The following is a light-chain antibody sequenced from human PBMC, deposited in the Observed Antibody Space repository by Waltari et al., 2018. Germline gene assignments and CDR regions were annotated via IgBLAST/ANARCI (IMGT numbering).Light chain of an antibody. CDR3: QQSYSTPFT. CDR2: AAS. Sequence: DIQMTQSPSSLSASVGDRVTNTCRASQSISSYLNWYQQKPGKAPKLLIYAASSLQSGVPSRFSGSGSGTDFTLTISSLQPEDFATYYCQQSYSTPFTFGPGTKVDIK. V-gene: IGKV1-39*01. CDR1: QSISSY. J-gene: IGKJ3*01.